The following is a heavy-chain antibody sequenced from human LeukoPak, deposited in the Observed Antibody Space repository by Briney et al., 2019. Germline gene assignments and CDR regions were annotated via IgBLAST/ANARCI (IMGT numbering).Heavy chain of an antibody. J-gene: IGHJ4*02. V-gene: IGHV3-74*01. CDR3: ARVKGAYSFDY. CDR1: GFTFSSYW. D-gene: IGHD2-21*01. Sequence: GGSLRLSCAASGFTFSSYWMHWVRQAPGKGLVWLSRVSSDGYSISYANSVKGRFTISRDNSKYTLYLQMNSLRAEDTAVYYCARVKGAYSFDYSGQGTLVTVSS. CDR2: VSSDGYSI.